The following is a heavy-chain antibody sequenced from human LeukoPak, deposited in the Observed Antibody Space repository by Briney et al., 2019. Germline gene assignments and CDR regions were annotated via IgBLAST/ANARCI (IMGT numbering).Heavy chain of an antibody. J-gene: IGHJ4*02. CDR3: ARGGVYGSGSYYDYDY. CDR2: TRNKANSYTT. CDR1: GFTFSDHY. D-gene: IGHD3-10*01. Sequence: PGGSLRLSCAASGFTFSDHYMDWVRQAPGKGLEWVGRTRNKANSYTTEYAASVKGRFTISRDDSKNSLYLQMNSLKTEDTAVYYCARGGVYGSGSYYDYDYWGQETLVTVSS. V-gene: IGHV3-72*01.